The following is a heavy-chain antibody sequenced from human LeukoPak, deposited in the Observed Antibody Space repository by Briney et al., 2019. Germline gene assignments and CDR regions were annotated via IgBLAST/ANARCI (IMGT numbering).Heavy chain of an antibody. Sequence: SETLSLTCAGFGGSFSGYYWSWIRQPPGKGLEWIGEINHSGSTNYNPSLKSRVTISVDTSKNQFSLKLSSVTAADTAVYYCARGRYFDRLSGYWYFDLWGRGTLVTVSS. D-gene: IGHD3-9*01. V-gene: IGHV4-34*01. J-gene: IGHJ2*01. CDR3: ARGRYFDRLSGYWYFDL. CDR1: GGSFSGYY. CDR2: INHSGST.